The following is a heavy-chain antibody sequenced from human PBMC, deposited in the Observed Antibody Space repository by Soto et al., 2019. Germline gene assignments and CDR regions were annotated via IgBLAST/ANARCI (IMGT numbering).Heavy chain of an antibody. V-gene: IGHV3-23*01. CDR3: ARDLSSSSSVYYGMDV. CDR2: ISGSGGST. CDR1: GFTFSSYA. D-gene: IGHD6-6*01. Sequence: GSLRLSCAASGFTFSSYAMSWVRQAPGKGLEWVSAISGSGGSTYYADSVKGRFTISRDNSRNTLFLQMNSLRAEDMAVYYCARDLSSSSSVYYGMDVWGQGTTVTVSS. J-gene: IGHJ6*02.